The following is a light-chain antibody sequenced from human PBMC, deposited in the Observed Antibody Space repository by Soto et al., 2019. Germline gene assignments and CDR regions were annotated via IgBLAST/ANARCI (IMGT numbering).Light chain of an antibody. CDR2: DAS. J-gene: IGKJ4*01. CDR1: QSVGSY. V-gene: IGKV3-11*01. CDR3: QQRSNWPSLT. Sequence: EIVLIQSPATLSLSPGERATLSCRASQSVGSYLAWYQHKPGQAPRLLISDASNRATGIPARFSGSGSETDFTLTISSLEPEDSALYYCQQRSNWPSLTFGGGTKVEIK.